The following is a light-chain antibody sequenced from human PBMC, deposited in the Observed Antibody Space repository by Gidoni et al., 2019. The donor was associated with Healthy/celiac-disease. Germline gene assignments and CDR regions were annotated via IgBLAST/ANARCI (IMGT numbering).Light chain of an antibody. CDR1: PSISSW. CDR2: DAS. CDR3: QQYNSYSGYT. J-gene: IGKJ2*01. V-gene: IGKV1-5*01. Sequence: DIQMTQYPSILSASVGHRVTITCRASPSISSWLAWYQQKPGNASKLLIYDASTLESGVPSRFSGSGSGTEFTLTISSLQPDDFATYYCQQYNSYSGYTFGQGTKLEIK.